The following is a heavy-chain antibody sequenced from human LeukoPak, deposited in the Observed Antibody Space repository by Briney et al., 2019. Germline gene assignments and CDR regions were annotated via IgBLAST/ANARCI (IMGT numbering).Heavy chain of an antibody. CDR1: GGSISSYY. Sequence: SETLSLTCTVSGGSISSYYWSWIRQPAVKGLEWIGRIYTSGGTNYNPSLKSRVTMSVDTSKNQFSLKLSSVTAADTAVYYCARDRAREFDYWGQGTLVTVSS. J-gene: IGHJ4*02. V-gene: IGHV4-4*07. D-gene: IGHD6-6*01. CDR2: IYTSGGT. CDR3: ARDRAREFDY.